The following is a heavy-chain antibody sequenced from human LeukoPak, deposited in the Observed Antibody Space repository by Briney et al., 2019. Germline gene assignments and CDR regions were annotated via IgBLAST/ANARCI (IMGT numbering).Heavy chain of an antibody. CDR2: ISHDGRNK. D-gene: IGHD2-2*02. Sequence: GGSLRLSCAASGFTFSSYAIHWVRQAPGKGLEWVAVISHDGRNKYYADSVKGRFTISRDNSKNTLYLQMNSLRAEDTAVYYCARGGEYCSSTSCYTAFDPWGQGTLVTVSS. V-gene: IGHV3-30*04. J-gene: IGHJ5*02. CDR1: GFTFSSYA. CDR3: ARGGEYCSSTSCYTAFDP.